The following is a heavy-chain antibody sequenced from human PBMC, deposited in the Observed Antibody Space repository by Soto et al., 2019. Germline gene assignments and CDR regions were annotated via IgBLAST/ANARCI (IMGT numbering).Heavy chain of an antibody. V-gene: IGHV4-59*12. Sequence: SETLSLTCTVSGGSISSYYWSWIRQPPGKGLEWIGYIYYSGSTNYNPSLKSRVTISVDTSKNQFSLKLSPVTAADTAVYYCGGGYCSSTSCFAPDADYYYYMDVWGKGTTVTVSS. CDR1: GGSISSYY. D-gene: IGHD2-2*01. CDR2: IYYSGST. J-gene: IGHJ6*03. CDR3: GGGYCSSTSCFAPDADYYYYMDV.